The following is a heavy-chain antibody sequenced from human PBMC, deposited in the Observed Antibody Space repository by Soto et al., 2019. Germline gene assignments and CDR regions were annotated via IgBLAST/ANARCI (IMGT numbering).Heavy chain of an antibody. CDR1: GFTFSSYS. J-gene: IGHJ4*02. Sequence: GGSLRLSCAASGFTFSSYSMNWVRQAPGKGLEWVSSISSSSSYIYYADSVKGRFTISRDNAKNSLYLQMNSLRAEDTAVYYCAKSALGELLYRRSHYFDYWGQGTLVTVS. V-gene: IGHV3-21*04. CDR3: AKSALGELLYRRSHYFDY. D-gene: IGHD3-10*01. CDR2: ISSSSSYI.